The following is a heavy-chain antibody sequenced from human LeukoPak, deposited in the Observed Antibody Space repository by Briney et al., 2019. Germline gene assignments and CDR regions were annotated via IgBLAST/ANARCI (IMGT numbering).Heavy chain of an antibody. CDR3: ARNTWIQLWFGIDY. D-gene: IGHD5-18*01. Sequence: GGSLRLSCVASGFTFSSYEMNWVRQAPGKGLEWLSYIGSSDSTTHYADSVRGRFTISRDNSKNTLYLQMNSLRAEDTAVYYCARNTWIQLWFGIDYWGQGTLVTVSS. V-gene: IGHV3-48*03. CDR2: IGSSDSTT. J-gene: IGHJ4*02. CDR1: GFTFSSYE.